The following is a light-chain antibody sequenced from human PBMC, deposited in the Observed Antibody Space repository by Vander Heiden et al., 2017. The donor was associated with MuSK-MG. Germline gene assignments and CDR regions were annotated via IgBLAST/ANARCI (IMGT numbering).Light chain of an antibody. V-gene: IGKV1-33*01. CDR2: DAS. Sequence: IQLTHSPSSLSASVGDRVTITCQASQDISNYLNWYQQKPGKAPKLLIYDASNLERGVPSRFSGSGSGTDFTFTISSLQPEDVATYYCQQDDNLPLTFGGGTKVEIK. J-gene: IGKJ4*01. CDR3: QQDDNLPLT. CDR1: QDISNY.